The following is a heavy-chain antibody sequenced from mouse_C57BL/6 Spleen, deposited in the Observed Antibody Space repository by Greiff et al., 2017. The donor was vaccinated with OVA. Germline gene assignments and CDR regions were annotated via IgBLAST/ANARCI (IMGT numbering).Heavy chain of an antibody. CDR3: ARDRGTYAMDY. J-gene: IGHJ4*01. D-gene: IGHD3-3*01. CDR2: ISYSGST. V-gene: IGHV3-1*01. CDR1: GYSITSGYD. Sequence: EVHLVESGPGMVKPSQSLSLTCTVTGYSITSGYDWHWIRHFPGNKLEWMGYISYSGSTNYNPSLKSRISITHDTSKNHFFLKLNSVTTEDTATYYCARDRGTYAMDYWGQGTSVTVSS.